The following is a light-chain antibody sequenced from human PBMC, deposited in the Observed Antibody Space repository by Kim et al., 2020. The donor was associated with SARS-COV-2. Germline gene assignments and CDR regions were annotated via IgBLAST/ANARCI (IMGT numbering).Light chain of an antibody. CDR3: SSRDSGGSHWV. J-gene: IGLJ3*02. CDR1: GLRIYH. V-gene: IGLV3-19*01. Sequence: LGKTVRITCQGDGLRIYHAGWCQQKPAQAPLLVAYGKNSRPTRIPDRFSAATSGNTGSLTITGAQAEDEADYYCSSRDSGGSHWVFGGGTQLTVL. CDR2: GKN.